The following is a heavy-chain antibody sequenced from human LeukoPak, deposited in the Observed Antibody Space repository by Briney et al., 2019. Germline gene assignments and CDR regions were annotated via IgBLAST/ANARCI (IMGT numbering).Heavy chain of an antibody. J-gene: IGHJ1*01. CDR3: ASQGDCSSTSCYPYFQH. Sequence: GRSLRLSCAASGFTFSSYGMHWVRQAPGKGLEWVAVISYDGSNKYYADSVKGRFTISRDNSKNTLYLQMNSLRAEDTAVYYCASQGDCSSTSCYPYFQHWGQGTLVTVFS. CDR2: ISYDGSNK. V-gene: IGHV3-30*03. D-gene: IGHD2-2*01. CDR1: GFTFSSYG.